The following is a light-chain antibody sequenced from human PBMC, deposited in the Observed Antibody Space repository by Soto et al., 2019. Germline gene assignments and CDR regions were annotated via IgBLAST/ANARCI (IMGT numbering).Light chain of an antibody. CDR2: STN. J-gene: IGLJ2*01. V-gene: IGLV8-61*01. CDR3: VLYMGSGISV. Sequence: QTVVTQEPSFSVSPGGTVTLTCGLSSGSVSTGYYPSWYQQTPGQAPRTLIYSTNTRSSGVPDRISGSILGNKAALTITGAQADDESDYYCVLYMGSGISVFGGGTKLTVL. CDR1: SGSVSTGYY.